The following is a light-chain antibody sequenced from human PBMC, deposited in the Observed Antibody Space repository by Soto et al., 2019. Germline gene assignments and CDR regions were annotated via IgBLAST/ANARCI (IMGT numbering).Light chain of an antibody. CDR1: QSVSSN. Sequence: EIVMTQSPATLSVSPGERATLSCRASQSVSSNLAWYQQKPGQAPRLLIYVASSLQSGVPSRFSGSGSGTDFSLTISSLQPEDFATYYCQQSYSTPTFGQGTKLEIK. V-gene: IGKV3-15*01. CDR2: VAS. CDR3: QQSYSTPT. J-gene: IGKJ2*01.